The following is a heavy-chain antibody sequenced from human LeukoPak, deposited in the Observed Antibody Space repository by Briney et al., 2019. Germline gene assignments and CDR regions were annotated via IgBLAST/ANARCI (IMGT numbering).Heavy chain of an antibody. J-gene: IGHJ4*02. CDR1: GFTFSSYN. Sequence: GGSLRLSCAASGFTFSSYNLNWVRQAPGKGLEWVSYISRSSGTIYYADSVKGRFTISRDNAKNSLYLQMNSLRAEDTAVYYCARGGDPDYWGQGALVTVSS. V-gene: IGHV3-48*04. D-gene: IGHD2-21*02. CDR2: ISRSSGTI. CDR3: ARGGDPDY.